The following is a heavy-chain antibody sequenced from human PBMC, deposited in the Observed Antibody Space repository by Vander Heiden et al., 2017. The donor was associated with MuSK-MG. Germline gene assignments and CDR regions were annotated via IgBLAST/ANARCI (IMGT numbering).Heavy chain of an antibody. V-gene: IGHV4-34*01. CDR1: GGSFSGYY. J-gene: IGHJ1*01. D-gene: IGHD2-15*01. CDR3: ARGRRVWGVTATQYFQH. CDR2: LHHRGST. Sequence: QVQLQQWGAGLLKPSETLSLTCAVYGGSFSGYYWTWIRQPPGKGRELIGELHHRGSTNYNPSLKSRVTISVDTSKNQFSLSLSSVTPPHTAVYSCARGRRVWGVTATQYFQHW.